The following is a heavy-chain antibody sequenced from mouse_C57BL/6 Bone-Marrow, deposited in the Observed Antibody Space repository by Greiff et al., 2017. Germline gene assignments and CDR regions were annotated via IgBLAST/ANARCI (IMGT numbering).Heavy chain of an antibody. CDR1: GFNIKDDY. Sequence: VQLQQSGAELVRPGASVKLSCTASGFNIKDDYMHWVKQRPEQGLEWIGWIDPENGDTAYASKFQGKATITVDTSSNTAYLQHSCLTSEDTAVYFCTRMSYWGQGTLVTVSA. CDR2: IDPENGDT. J-gene: IGHJ3*01. CDR3: TRMSY. V-gene: IGHV14-4*01.